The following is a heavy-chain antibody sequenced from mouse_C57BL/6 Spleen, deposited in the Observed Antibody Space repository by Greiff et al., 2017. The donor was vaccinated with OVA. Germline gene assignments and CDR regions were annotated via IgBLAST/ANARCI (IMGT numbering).Heavy chain of an antibody. CDR1: GFNIKHTY. CDR3: ARGNSNFPFDY. V-gene: IGHV14-3*01. CDR2: IDPANGNT. Sequence: VQLQQSVAELVRPGASVKLSCTASGFNIKHTYMHWVKQRPEQGLEWIGRIDPANGNTKYAPKFQGKATITADTSSNTAYLQISSLTSEDTAIYYCARGNSNFPFDYWGQGTTLTVSS. D-gene: IGHD2-5*01. J-gene: IGHJ2*01.